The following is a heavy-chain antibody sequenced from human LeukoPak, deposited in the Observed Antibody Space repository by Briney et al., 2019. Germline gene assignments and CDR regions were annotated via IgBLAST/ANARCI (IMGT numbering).Heavy chain of an antibody. Sequence: GGSLRLSCAASGITVSSKYMSWVRQAPGKGLEWVSVIYSDGTTYYADSVKGRFTTSRDNSKNTLYLQMNSLRAEDTAVYYCARVYYYDSTFGNWGQGTLVTVSS. CDR2: IYSDGTT. D-gene: IGHD3-22*01. CDR1: GITVSSKY. V-gene: IGHV3-66*01. J-gene: IGHJ4*02. CDR3: ARVYYYDSTFGN.